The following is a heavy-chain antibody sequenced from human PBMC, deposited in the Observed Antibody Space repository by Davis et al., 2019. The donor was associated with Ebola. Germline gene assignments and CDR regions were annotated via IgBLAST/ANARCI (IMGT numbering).Heavy chain of an antibody. Sequence: HSQTLSLTCAISGDSVFGKNGAWNWIRQSPSRGLEWLGRTYYSSKWFNDYAVSVKSRITINPDTSKNQFSLQLSSVTPEDTAVYYCVRGWGRTGMGVWGQGTTVTVSS. V-gene: IGHV6-1*01. CDR3: VRGWGRTGMGV. CDR2: TYYSSKWFN. J-gene: IGHJ6*02. D-gene: IGHD1-26*01. CDR1: GDSVFGKNGA.